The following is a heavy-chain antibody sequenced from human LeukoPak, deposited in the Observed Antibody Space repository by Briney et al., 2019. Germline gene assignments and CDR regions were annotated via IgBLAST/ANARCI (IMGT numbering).Heavy chain of an antibody. V-gene: IGHV3-74*01. CDR1: GFTVSSNY. D-gene: IGHD5-18*01. J-gene: IGHJ6*02. CDR3: VRGDTYDYYYYYGMDV. Sequence: GGSLRLSCATSGFTVSSNYMSWVRQAPGKGLEWVSRINNDGSSTRNADAVKGRFTISRDNAKNTLYLQMNSLRPEDTAVYYCVRGDTYDYYYYYGMDVWGQGTTVTVSS. CDR2: INNDGSST.